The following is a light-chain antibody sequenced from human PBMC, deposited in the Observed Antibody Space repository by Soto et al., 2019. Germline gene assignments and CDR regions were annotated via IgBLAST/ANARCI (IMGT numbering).Light chain of an antibody. CDR3: SSYTSSSTVV. V-gene: IGLV2-14*01. Sequence: QSALTQPASVSGSPGQSITISCTGTSSDVGGYNYVSWYQQHPGKAPKLMNYDVTNRPSGVSNRFSGSKSGNTASLTISGLQAEDDADYYCSSYTSSSTVVFGGGTKLTVL. CDR2: DVT. CDR1: SSDVGGYNY. J-gene: IGLJ2*01.